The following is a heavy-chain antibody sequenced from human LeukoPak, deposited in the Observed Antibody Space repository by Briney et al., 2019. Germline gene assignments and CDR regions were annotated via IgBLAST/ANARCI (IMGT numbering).Heavy chain of an antibody. V-gene: IGHV1-69*04. D-gene: IGHD3-3*01. J-gene: IGHJ4*02. Sequence: SVKVSCKASGGTFSTYAISWVRQAPGQGLEWMGRIIPVLGEANYAQKFQGRVTINADKSTSTAYMEVSSLRSEDTAVYYCATGIGTLWSGYYHDYWGQGTLVTVSS. CDR2: IIPVLGEA. CDR1: GGTFSTYA. CDR3: ATGIGTLWSGYYHDY.